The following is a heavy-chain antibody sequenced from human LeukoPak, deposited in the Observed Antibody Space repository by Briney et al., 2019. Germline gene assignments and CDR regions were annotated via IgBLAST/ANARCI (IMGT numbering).Heavy chain of an antibody. D-gene: IGHD2-2*01. J-gene: IGHJ6*03. CDR3: ARAPLDIVVVPVYYMDV. CDR2: IYYSGST. CDR1: GGSISSGGYY. V-gene: IGHV4-31*03. Sequence: SEILSLTCTVSGGSISSGGYYWSWIRQHPGKGLEWIGYIYYSGSTYYNPSLKSRVTISVDTSKNQFSLKLSSVTAADTAVYYCARAPLDIVVVPVYYMDVWGKGTTVTVSS.